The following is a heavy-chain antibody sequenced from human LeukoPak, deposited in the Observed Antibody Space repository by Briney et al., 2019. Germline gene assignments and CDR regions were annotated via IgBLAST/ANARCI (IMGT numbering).Heavy chain of an antibody. J-gene: IGHJ3*02. CDR1: VFTFSSHW. CDR3: ARDRALDI. V-gene: IGHV3-7*01. D-gene: IGHD3-10*01. Sequence: PGGSLRLSCSASVFTFSSHWMSWVRQAPGKGLEWVANIKEDGSEKYYVESVKGRFTISRDNAKSSLYLQMNSLRAEDTAVYYCARDRALDIWGQGTMVTVSS. CDR2: IKEDGSEK.